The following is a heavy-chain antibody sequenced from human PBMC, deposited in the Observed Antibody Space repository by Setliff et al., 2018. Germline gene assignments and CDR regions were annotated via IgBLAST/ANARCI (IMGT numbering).Heavy chain of an antibody. CDR3: SRLVRYCTSTSCQGASGVEY. Sequence: ASVKVSCKSSGYIFRSYGLSWVRQAPGQGLEWMGWISSYSGNAYYAHKLQGGVTMTTDTSTGTAYLELRSLRSDDTAVYYCSRLVRYCTSTSCQGASGVEYWGQGTLVTVSS. J-gene: IGHJ4*02. D-gene: IGHD2-8*01. CDR2: ISSYSGNA. CDR1: GYIFRSYG. V-gene: IGHV1-18*01.